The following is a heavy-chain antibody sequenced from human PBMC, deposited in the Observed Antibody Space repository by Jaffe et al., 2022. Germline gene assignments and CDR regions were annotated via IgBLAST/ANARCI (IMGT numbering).Heavy chain of an antibody. CDR1: GYTLTELS. J-gene: IGHJ5*02. V-gene: IGHV1-24*01. CDR3: ATLSPPRYGSGSYYNEGDWFDP. CDR2: FDPEDGET. D-gene: IGHD3-10*01. Sequence: QVQLVQSGAEVKKPGASVKVSCKVSGYTLTELSMHWVRQAPGKGLEWMGGFDPEDGETIYAQKFQGRVTMTEDTSTDTAYMELSSLRSEDTAVYYCATLSPPRYGSGSYYNEGDWFDPWGQGTLVTVSS.